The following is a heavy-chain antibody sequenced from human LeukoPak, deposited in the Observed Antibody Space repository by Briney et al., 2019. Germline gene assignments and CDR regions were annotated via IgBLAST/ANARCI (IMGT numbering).Heavy chain of an antibody. CDR1: GDSINSYS. D-gene: IGHD3-16*02. J-gene: IGHJ5*02. Sequence: SETLSLTCTVSGDSINSYSWSWVRQPPGRGLEWIGYVYYSGSTNYNPSLKSRVTMSVDTSKNQFSLKLSSVTAADTAVYYCARESYVWGSYRSNWFDPWGQGTLVTVSS. CDR3: ARESYVWGSYRSNWFDP. V-gene: IGHV4-59*12. CDR2: VYYSGST.